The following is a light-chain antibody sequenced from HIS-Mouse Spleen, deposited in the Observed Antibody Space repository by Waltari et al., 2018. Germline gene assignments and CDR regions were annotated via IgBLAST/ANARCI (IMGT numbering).Light chain of an antibody. V-gene: IGLV1-47*01. Sequence: QSVLTQPPSASGTPGQRVTIPWSGSSSNIGSNYVYWYPQPPGTAPKLLIYRNNQRPSGVPARFSGSKSGTSASLAISGLRSEDEADYYCAAWDDSLSGPVFGGGTKLTVL. J-gene: IGLJ3*02. CDR3: AAWDDSLSGPV. CDR2: RNN. CDR1: SSNIGSNY.